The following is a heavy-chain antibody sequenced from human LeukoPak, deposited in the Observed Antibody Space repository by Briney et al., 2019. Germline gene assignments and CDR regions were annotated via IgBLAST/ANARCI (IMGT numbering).Heavy chain of an antibody. Sequence: ASVKVSCKASVYTFTSYGVSGVRQAPGQGLEGMGWISAYNGNTNYAQKLQGRVTMTTDPSPSTAHMELRSLRSDDPAVYYCAREGTSVDYWGQGTLVTVSS. CDR1: VYTFTSYG. J-gene: IGHJ4*02. D-gene: IGHD3-10*01. CDR3: AREGTSVDY. V-gene: IGHV1-18*01. CDR2: ISAYNGNT.